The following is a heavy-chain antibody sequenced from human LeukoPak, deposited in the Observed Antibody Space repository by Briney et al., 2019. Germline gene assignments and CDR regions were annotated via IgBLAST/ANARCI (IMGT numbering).Heavy chain of an antibody. Sequence: GGSLRLSCAASGFTFSSYAMHWVRQAPGKGLEWVAVISYAGINKYYADSVKGRFTISRDNSKNTLYAQMNSLRAEDTAVYYCSRGGYCSGGTCSAYPFDYWSQGTLVTVSS. CDR3: SRGGYCSGGTCSAYPFDY. J-gene: IGHJ4*02. D-gene: IGHD2-15*01. CDR2: ISYAGINK. V-gene: IGHV3-30*04. CDR1: GFTFSSYA.